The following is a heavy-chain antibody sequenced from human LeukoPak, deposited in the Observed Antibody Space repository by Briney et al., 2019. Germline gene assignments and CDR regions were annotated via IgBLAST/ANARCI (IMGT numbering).Heavy chain of an antibody. Sequence: SETLSLTCALSGGSITDYFYNWVRQPPGKGLEWIGEINHSGSSTYNPSLKSRVIISVDTSKNQFSLQLTSVTAADTAVYYCARVGDLFGAHRVRGLPPDYYYMDVWGKGAMVTVSS. V-gene: IGHV4-34*01. CDR2: INHSGSS. CDR1: GGSITDYF. CDR3: ARVGDLFGAHRVRGLPPDYYYMDV. D-gene: IGHD3-10*01. J-gene: IGHJ6*03.